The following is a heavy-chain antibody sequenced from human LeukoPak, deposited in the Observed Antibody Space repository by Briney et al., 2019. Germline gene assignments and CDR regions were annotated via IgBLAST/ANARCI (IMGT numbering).Heavy chain of an antibody. CDR3: TTSTANHDV. Sequence: GGSLRLSCAASGFTFSSYIMTWVRQAPGKGLEWVSAISTSGTDTYYADSVKGRFTISRDNSKNTLYVQMNSLRAEDTAVYYCTTSTANHDVWGQGTLVTVSS. CDR1: GFTFSSYI. J-gene: IGHJ4*02. CDR2: ISTSGTDT. V-gene: IGHV3-23*01. D-gene: IGHD2/OR15-2a*01.